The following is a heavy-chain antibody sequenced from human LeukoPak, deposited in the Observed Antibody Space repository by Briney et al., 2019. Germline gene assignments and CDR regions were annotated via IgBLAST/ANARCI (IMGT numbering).Heavy chain of an antibody. CDR1: GGSISNSY. J-gene: IGHJ4*02. Sequence: SETLSLTCTVSGGSISNSYWGWIRQPAGKGLEWIGRIYSSGSTNYNPSLKSRVTMSVDTSKNQFSLKVTSVTAADTAVYYCARDPVAAAGVDFDYWGQGTLVTVSS. CDR2: IYSSGST. V-gene: IGHV4-4*07. CDR3: ARDPVAAAGVDFDY. D-gene: IGHD6-13*01.